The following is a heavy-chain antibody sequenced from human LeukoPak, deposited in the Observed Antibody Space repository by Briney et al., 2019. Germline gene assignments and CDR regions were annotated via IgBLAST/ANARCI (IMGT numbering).Heavy chain of an antibody. CDR1: GYSFTSYW. J-gene: IGHJ4*02. D-gene: IGHD3-10*01. Sequence: GESLKISCKGSGYSFTSYWIGWVRQMPGKGLEWMGIIYPGDSDTRYSPSFQGQVTISADKSISTAYLQWSSLKASDTAMYYCARGTLHLYYGSGSYDYWGQGTLVTVSS. CDR3: ARGTLHLYYGSGSYDY. V-gene: IGHV5-51*01. CDR2: IYPGDSDT.